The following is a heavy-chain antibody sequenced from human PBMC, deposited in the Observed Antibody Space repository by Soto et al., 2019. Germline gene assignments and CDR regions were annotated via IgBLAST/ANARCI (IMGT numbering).Heavy chain of an antibody. CDR3: ARNKGYCSSTSCYGMDV. CDR1: GYSFTSYW. CDR2: IYPGDSDT. Sequence: GESLKISCQGSGYSFTSYWIVWVRQMPGKGLEWMGTIYPGDSDTRYSPSFQGQVTISADKSISTAYLQWNSLKASDTAMYFCARNKGYCSSTSCYGMDVWGQGATVTVSS. V-gene: IGHV5-51*01. D-gene: IGHD2-2*01. J-gene: IGHJ6*02.